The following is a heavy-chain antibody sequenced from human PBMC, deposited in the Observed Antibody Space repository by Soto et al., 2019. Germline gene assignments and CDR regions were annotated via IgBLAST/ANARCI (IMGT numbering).Heavy chain of an antibody. CDR1: GYTFTGYY. CDR2: INPNSGGT. Sequence: QVQLVQSGAEVKKPGASVKVSCKASGYTFTGYYMHWVRQAPGQGLEWMGWINPNSGGTNYAQEFQGWVTMTRDTSTSTAYMELSRLRSDDTAVYYFARSPYWYYYGMDVWGQGTTVTVSS. J-gene: IGHJ6*02. CDR3: ARSPYWYYYGMDV. V-gene: IGHV1-2*04.